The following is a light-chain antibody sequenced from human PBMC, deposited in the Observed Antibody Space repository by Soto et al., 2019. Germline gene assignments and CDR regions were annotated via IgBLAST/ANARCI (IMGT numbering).Light chain of an antibody. CDR3: CSYAGSHTFV. Sequence: QSALTQPRSVSGSPGQSVTISCTGSSSNVGGYNYVSWYQQHPGKAPKFMIYDVSKRPSGVPDRFSGSKSGNTASLTISGLQAEDEADYYCCSYAGSHTFVFGTGTKAPS. J-gene: IGLJ1*01. CDR1: SSNVGGYNY. CDR2: DVS. V-gene: IGLV2-11*01.